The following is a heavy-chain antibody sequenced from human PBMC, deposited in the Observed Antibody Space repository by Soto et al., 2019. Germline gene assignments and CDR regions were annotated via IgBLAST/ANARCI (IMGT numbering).Heavy chain of an antibody. CDR3: ARGHPSGYDYPIGY. Sequence: QVQLVQSGAEVKKPGASVKVSCKASGYTFTSYDINWVRQATGQGLEWMGWMNPNSGNTGYAQKFQGRDTMTRNTSISTAYMELSSLRTEDTAVYYCARGHPSGYDYPIGYWGQGTLVTVSS. CDR2: MNPNSGNT. CDR1: GYTFTSYD. J-gene: IGHJ4*02. D-gene: IGHD5-12*01. V-gene: IGHV1-8*01.